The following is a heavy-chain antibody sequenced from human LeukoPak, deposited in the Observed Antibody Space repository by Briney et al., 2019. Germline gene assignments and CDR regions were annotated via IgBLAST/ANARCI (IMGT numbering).Heavy chain of an antibody. CDR2: IYPGYSDA. V-gene: IGHV5-51*01. CDR3: ARLAYYDILTGSNPYYFDY. Sequence: GESLKISCKISGYKLTNNWIGWVRQVPGKGLEWMGLIYPGYSDAKYSPSFQDQVTLSVDASVSTAYLQLNGLRASDTAIYYCARLAYYDILTGSNPYYFDYWGQGTLVTVSS. J-gene: IGHJ4*02. CDR1: GYKLTNNW. D-gene: IGHD3-9*01.